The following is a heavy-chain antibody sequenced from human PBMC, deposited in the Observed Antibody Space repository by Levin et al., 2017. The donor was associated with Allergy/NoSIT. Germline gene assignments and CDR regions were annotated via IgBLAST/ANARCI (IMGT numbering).Heavy chain of an antibody. CDR2: ISAYNGDT. D-gene: IGHD1-1*01. CDR3: ARKGTGKALDV. V-gene: IGHV1-18*01. Sequence: ASVKVSCKASGYTFTSYGLSWVRQAPGQGLEWMGWISAYNGDTIYTQKVQDRVTMTTDTSTSTAYMELRSLRSDDTAVYYCARKGTGKALDVWGQGTMVTVSS. J-gene: IGHJ3*01. CDR1: GYTFTSYG.